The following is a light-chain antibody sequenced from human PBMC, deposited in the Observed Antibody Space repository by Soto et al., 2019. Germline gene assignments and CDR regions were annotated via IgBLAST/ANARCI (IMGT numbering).Light chain of an antibody. Sequence: QAVVTQEPSLTVSPGGIVTLTCASSTGAVTSGYYPNWFQQKPGQAPRALIYNTSNKHSWTPARFSGSLLGGKAALTLSGVQPEDEAEYYCLLYYGAAGVFGGGTKVTVL. CDR3: LLYYGAAGV. CDR1: TGAVTSGYY. CDR2: NTS. V-gene: IGLV7-43*01. J-gene: IGLJ2*01.